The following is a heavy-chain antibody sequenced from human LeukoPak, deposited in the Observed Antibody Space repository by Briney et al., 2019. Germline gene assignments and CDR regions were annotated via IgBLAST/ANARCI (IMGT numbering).Heavy chain of an antibody. Sequence: GGTLRLSCAASGFTFSTYGMSWVRQAPGKGLEWVSAITGKTYYADSVKGRFTISRDNSKNTLYLQMNSLRAEDTAVYYCASIDIVVVPAAIPPYYYMDVRGKGTTVTVSS. D-gene: IGHD2-2*02. CDR2: ITGKT. J-gene: IGHJ6*03. CDR3: ASIDIVVVPAAIPPYYYMDV. CDR1: GFTFSTYG. V-gene: IGHV3-23*01.